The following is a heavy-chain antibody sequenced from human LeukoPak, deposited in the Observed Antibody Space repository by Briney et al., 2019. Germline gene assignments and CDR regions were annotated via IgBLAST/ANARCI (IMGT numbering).Heavy chain of an antibody. CDR3: ARELTAMGDY. Sequence: PGGTLRLSCAASGFTFSNYGMNWVRQAPGKGLEWVSGINWNGGSTGYADSVKGRFTISRDNAKNSLYLQMNSLRAEDTALYYCARELTAMGDYWGQGTLVTVSS. J-gene: IGHJ4*02. V-gene: IGHV3-20*04. CDR1: GFTFSNYG. D-gene: IGHD5-18*01. CDR2: INWNGGST.